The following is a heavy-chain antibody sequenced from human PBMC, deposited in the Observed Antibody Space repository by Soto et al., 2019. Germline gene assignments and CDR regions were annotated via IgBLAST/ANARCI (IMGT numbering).Heavy chain of an antibody. J-gene: IGHJ4*02. D-gene: IGHD6-19*01. CDR1: GGTFSSYA. CDR3: ARVGYSSGWVFDY. V-gene: IGHV1-69*13. Sequence: SVKVSCKASGGTFSSYAISWVRQASGQGLEWMGGIIPIFGTANYAQKFQGRVTITADESTSTAYMELSSLRSEDTAVYYCARVGYSSGWVFDYWGQGTLVTVSS. CDR2: IIPIFGTA.